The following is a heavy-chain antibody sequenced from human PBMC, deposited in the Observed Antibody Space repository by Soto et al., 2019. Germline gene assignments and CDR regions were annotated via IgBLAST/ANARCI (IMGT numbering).Heavy chain of an antibody. CDR3: TTDTRRISVFGVPWDS. CDR1: GFTLSNAW. J-gene: IGHJ4*02. V-gene: IGHV3-15*01. Sequence: EVQLEESGGGPVEPGGSLRLSCAASGFTLSNAWMNWVRHTPGRGLEWVGRIKSRSDGGTPDYGAPVKGRFTISRDDSLNTVYLQMNSLTAEDTGVYYCTTDTRRISVFGVPWDSWGQATLVTVSS. D-gene: IGHD3-3*01. CDR2: IKSRSDGGTP.